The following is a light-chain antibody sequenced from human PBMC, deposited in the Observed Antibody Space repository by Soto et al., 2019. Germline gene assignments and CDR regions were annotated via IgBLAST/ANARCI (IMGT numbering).Light chain of an antibody. CDR3: QQRSNS. V-gene: IGKV3-11*01. Sequence: EIVLTQSPSTLSFSPVGRATLSCRASQSVSSYLAWYQQKPGQAPRLLIYDASNRATGIPARFSGSGSGTDFTLTISSLEPEDFAVYYCQQRSNSFGQGTRLEIK. CDR1: QSVSSY. CDR2: DAS. J-gene: IGKJ5*01.